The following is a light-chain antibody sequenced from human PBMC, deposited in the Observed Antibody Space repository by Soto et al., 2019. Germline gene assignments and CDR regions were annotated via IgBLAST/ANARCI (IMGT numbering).Light chain of an antibody. CDR1: QSVSSY. J-gene: IGKJ4*01. CDR3: QQRSNWRVT. V-gene: IGKV3-11*01. Sequence: EIVLTQSPATLSLSPGERATLSCRASQSVSSYLAWYQQKPGQAPRLLIYDASNRATGIPARFSGSGSGTDFTLTISSLEPGDFAVYYCQQRSNWRVTFGGGTKVEIK. CDR2: DAS.